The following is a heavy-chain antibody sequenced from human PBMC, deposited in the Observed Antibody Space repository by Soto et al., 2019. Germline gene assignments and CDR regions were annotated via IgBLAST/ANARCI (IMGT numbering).Heavy chain of an antibody. Sequence: GGSLRLSCAASGFTFSSYAMSWVRQAPGKGLEWVSAISGSGGSTYYADSVKGRFTISRDNSRNTLYPQMNSLRAEDTAVYYCAKQGRNYGSGSYFSYYYYGMDVWGQGTTVTVSS. J-gene: IGHJ6*02. CDR2: ISGSGGST. V-gene: IGHV3-23*01. CDR1: GFTFSSYA. D-gene: IGHD3-10*01. CDR3: AKQGRNYGSGSYFSYYYYGMDV.